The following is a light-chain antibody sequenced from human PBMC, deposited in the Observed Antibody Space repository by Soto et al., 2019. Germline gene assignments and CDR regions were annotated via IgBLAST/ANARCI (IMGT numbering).Light chain of an antibody. CDR1: GSDIAGYNY. V-gene: IGLV2-14*01. CDR3: SSFTSTTSLYV. CDR2: QVT. J-gene: IGLJ1*01. Sequence: QSALAQPASVSGSPGQSITISCTGTGSDIAGYNYVSWFQQHPGKAPKLMMYQVTIRPSGVSNRFSGAKSGNTASLTISGLQAEDEAEYYCSSFTSTTSLYVFGTGNKVTVL.